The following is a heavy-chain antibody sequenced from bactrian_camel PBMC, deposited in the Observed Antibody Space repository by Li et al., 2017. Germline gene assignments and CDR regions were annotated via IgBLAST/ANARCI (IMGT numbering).Heavy chain of an antibody. J-gene: IGHJ4*01. D-gene: IGHD3*01. CDR1: GYTSCTYE. CDR3: RWKSGPTCARVYAEY. V-gene: IGHV3S53*01. Sequence: QLVESGGDSVQAGGSLRLSCVASGYTSCTYEMSRYRQGPGKQREFVSGFDLGGNVTYADSVKGRFTISLDGTKKTLHLQMDSLKIEDTGMYVCRWKSGPTCARVYAEYWGQGTQVTVS. CDR2: FDLGGNV.